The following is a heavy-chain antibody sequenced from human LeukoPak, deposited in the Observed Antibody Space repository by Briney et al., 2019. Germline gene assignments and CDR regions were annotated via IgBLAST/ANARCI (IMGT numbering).Heavy chain of an antibody. CDR3: ATSYYDILTGYYGSWFDP. J-gene: IGHJ5*02. Sequence: GASVKVSCKASGYTFTSYGISWVRQAPGKGLEWMGGFDPEDGETIYAQKFQGRVTMTEDTSTDTAYMELSSLRSEDTAVYYCATSYYDILTGYYGSWFDPWGQGTLVTVSS. D-gene: IGHD3-9*01. V-gene: IGHV1-24*01. CDR2: FDPEDGET. CDR1: GYTFTSYG.